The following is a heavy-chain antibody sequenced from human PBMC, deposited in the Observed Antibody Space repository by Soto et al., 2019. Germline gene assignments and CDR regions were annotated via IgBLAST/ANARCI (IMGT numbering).Heavy chain of an antibody. D-gene: IGHD1-26*01. CDR1: GFTFTSSA. V-gene: IGHV1-58*01. Sequence: GASVKVSCKASGFTFTSSAVQWVRQARGQRLEWIGWIVVGSGNTNYAQKFQERVTITRDMSTSTAYMELSSLRSEDTAVYYCAADRRNGSYYRDGWGQGTLVTVSS. CDR3: AADRRNGSYYRDG. J-gene: IGHJ4*02. CDR2: IVVGSGNT.